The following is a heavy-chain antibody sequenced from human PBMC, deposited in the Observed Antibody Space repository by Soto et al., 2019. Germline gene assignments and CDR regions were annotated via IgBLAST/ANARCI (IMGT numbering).Heavy chain of an antibody. CDR3: ARGGITIFGVAESPHNWFDP. J-gene: IGHJ5*02. V-gene: IGHV4-30-2*01. CDR1: GGSISSGGYS. D-gene: IGHD3-3*01. CDR2: IYHSGST. Sequence: SETLSLTCAVSGGSISSGGYSWSWIRQPPGKGLEWIGYIYHSGSTYYNPSLKSRVTISVDRSKNQFSLKLSSVTAADTAVYYCARGGITIFGVAESPHNWFDPWGQGTLVTVSS.